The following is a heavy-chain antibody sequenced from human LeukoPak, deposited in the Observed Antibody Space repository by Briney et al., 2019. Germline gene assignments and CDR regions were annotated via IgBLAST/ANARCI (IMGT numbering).Heavy chain of an antibody. Sequence: GGSLRLSCADSGFTSSRHWMDWVRQAPGKGLEWVANIKEDGSVKNYVDSVKGRFTISRDNAKNSLYLQMNSLRAEDTAVYYCMAESSSPWEGYWGQGTLVTVSS. CDR2: IKEDGSVK. V-gene: IGHV3-7*01. J-gene: IGHJ4*02. CDR3: MAESSSPWEGY. CDR1: GFTSSRHW. D-gene: IGHD6-6*01.